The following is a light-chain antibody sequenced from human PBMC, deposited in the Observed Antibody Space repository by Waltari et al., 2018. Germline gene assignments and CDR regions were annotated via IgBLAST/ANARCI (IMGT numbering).Light chain of an antibody. V-gene: IGKV1-5*03. Sequence: DIQMTQSPSTLYASVGDRVNITCRASKSISSWLAWYQQKPGKAPKLLCYKASSLDSGGPSRFSGGVSWSEFTLTISSLHPDDCAAYYCQQYNSYSWTFGQGTKVEIK. CDR3: QQYNSYSWT. CDR2: KAS. CDR1: KSISSW. J-gene: IGKJ1*01.